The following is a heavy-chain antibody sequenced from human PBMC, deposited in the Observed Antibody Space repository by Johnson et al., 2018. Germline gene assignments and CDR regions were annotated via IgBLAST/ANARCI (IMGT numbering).Heavy chain of an antibody. CDR2: ISSNSAYI. V-gene: IGHV3-21*01. J-gene: IGHJ1*01. D-gene: IGHD3-22*01. Sequence: VQLVESGGGLVKPGGSLRLSCAASGFTFSRYTMNWVRQAPGKGLEWVSSISSNSAYIYYADSVKGRFTISRDNAKNSLYLQMNSLRAEDTAVYYCARSRGMREYFQHWGQGTLVTVSS. CDR3: ARSRGMREYFQH. CDR1: GFTFSRYT.